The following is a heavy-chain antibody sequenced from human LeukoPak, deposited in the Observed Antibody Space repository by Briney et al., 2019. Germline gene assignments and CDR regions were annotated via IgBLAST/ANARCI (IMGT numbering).Heavy chain of an antibody. D-gene: IGHD1-14*01. Sequence: SETLSLTCTVSGGSISSGGYSWSWIRQHPGKGLEWIGYIYYSGSTFYNPSLKSRVTISVDTSKNQFSLKLRSVTAADTDVYLCERQGKTGTILNHFYYWGQGTLVTVSS. J-gene: IGHJ4*02. V-gene: IGHV4-31*03. CDR3: ERQGKTGTILNHFYY. CDR2: IYYSGST. CDR1: GGSISSGGYS.